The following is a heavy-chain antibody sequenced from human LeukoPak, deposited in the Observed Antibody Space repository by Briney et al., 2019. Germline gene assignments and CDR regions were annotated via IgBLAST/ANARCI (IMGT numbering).Heavy chain of an antibody. D-gene: IGHD6-13*01. Sequence: ASVKVSCKASGHTFTSYTISWGPQAPGQGLEWMGWISVYNGNTKYAQKFQGRVTLTPATSTNTAYMELRSLTSDDTAVYYCARHVAAPAVYLLDSWGQGTLVAVSS. V-gene: IGHV1-18*01. CDR2: ISVYNGNT. CDR3: ARHVAAPAVYLLDS. CDR1: GHTFTSYT. J-gene: IGHJ4*02.